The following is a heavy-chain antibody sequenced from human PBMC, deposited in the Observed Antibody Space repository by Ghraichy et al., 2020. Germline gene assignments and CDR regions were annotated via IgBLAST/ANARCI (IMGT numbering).Heavy chain of an antibody. D-gene: IGHD2-2*01. V-gene: IGHV4-34*01. CDR3: ARRVVVVPNWFDP. Sequence: SETLSLTCAVYGGSFSGYYWSWIRQPPGKGLEWIGEINHSGSTNYNPSLKSRVTISVDTSKNQFSLKLSSVTAADTAVYYCARRVVVVPNWFDPWGQGTLVTVSS. J-gene: IGHJ5*02. CDR2: INHSGST. CDR1: GGSFSGYY.